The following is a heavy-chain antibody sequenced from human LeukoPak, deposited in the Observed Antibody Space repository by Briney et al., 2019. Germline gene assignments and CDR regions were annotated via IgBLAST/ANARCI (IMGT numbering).Heavy chain of an antibody. CDR3: AKARTAGGGPQVG. D-gene: IGHD4-23*01. V-gene: IGHV3-21*04. J-gene: IGHJ4*02. CDR2: ISSSSSYI. CDR1: GFTFSSYS. Sequence: GGSLRLSCAASGFTFSSYSMNWVRQAPGKGLEWVSSISSSSSYIYYADSVKGRFTISRDNSKNTLYLQMNSLRAEDTAVYYCAKARTAGGGPQVGWGQGTLVTVSS.